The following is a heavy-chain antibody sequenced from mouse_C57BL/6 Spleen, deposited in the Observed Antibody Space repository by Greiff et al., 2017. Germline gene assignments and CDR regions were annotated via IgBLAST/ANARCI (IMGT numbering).Heavy chain of an antibody. J-gene: IGHJ4*01. CDR3: ARSTMVTTGYAMDY. D-gene: IGHD2-2*01. Sequence: VQLQQSGAELVRPGTSVKVSCKASGYAFTNYLIEWVKQRPGQGLEWIGVINPGSGGTNYNEKFKGKATLTADKSSSTAYMQLSSLTSEDAAVYFCARSTMVTTGYAMDYWGQGTSVTVSS. V-gene: IGHV1-54*01. CDR2: INPGSGGT. CDR1: GYAFTNYL.